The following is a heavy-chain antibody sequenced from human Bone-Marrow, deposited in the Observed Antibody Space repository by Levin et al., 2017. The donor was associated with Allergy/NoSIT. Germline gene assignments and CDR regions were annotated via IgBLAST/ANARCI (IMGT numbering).Heavy chain of an antibody. D-gene: IGHD1-14*01. J-gene: IGHJ2*01. CDR3: AKQTTWRGSAKKLNWYFEF. CDR2: ISSYDGSDE. V-gene: IGHV3-30*18. Sequence: LSLPCAASGFKFRNYAMHWVRQAPGKGLAWVAVISSYDGSDEDYADSVKGRFTVSRDNSKNTLFLQMNSLRPEDTAVYFCAKQTTWRGSAKKLNWYFEFWGRGTLVTVSS. CDR1: GFKFRNYA.